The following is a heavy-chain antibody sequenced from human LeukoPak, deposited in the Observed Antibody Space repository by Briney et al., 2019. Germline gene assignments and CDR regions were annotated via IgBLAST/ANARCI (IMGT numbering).Heavy chain of an antibody. J-gene: IGHJ4*02. CDR3: AKKTHITIAPANYFDY. Sequence: GGSLRLSCAASGFIFSQYSMNWVRQAPGKGLEWVSTITGNSGATYYADSVEGRFTISRDDSKNTLYLQMNSLRTEDTAVYFCAKKTHITIAPANYFDYWGQGTLVTVSS. D-gene: IGHD3-9*01. V-gene: IGHV3-23*01. CDR1: GFIFSQYS. CDR2: ITGNSGAT.